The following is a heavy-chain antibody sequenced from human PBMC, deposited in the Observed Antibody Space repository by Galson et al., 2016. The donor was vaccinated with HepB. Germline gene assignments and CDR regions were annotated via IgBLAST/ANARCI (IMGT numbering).Heavy chain of an antibody. V-gene: IGHV4-59*01. Sequence: ETLSLTCTVSGGSIYSYYWSWIRQPPGKGLEWIGCMYYSGRTDYSPSLKRRVTMSADTSKNQFSLRLSSVTAADTAMYYCARQQVGNNWFDPWGQGTLVTVSS. CDR1: GGSIYSYY. J-gene: IGHJ5*02. CDR3: ARQQVGNNWFDP. CDR2: MYYSGRT.